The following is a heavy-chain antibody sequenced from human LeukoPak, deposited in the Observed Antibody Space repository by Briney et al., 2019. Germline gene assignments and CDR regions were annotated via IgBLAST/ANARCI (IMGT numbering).Heavy chain of an antibody. J-gene: IGHJ3*02. V-gene: IGHV3-23*01. Sequence: PGGFLRLSCAASGFTFSSYAMYWVRQAPGKGLEWVSALSGSGGNTFYADSVKGRFTISRDNSKNTLYLQMNSLRVEDTAVYYCAKEEGYTGPTPNALDIWGQGTMVTVSS. D-gene: IGHD3-16*02. CDR1: GFTFSSYA. CDR2: LSGSGGNT. CDR3: AKEEGYTGPTPNALDI.